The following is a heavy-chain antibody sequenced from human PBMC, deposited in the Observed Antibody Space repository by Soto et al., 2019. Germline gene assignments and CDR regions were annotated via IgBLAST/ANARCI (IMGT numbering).Heavy chain of an antibody. CDR1: GGSIASSDLY. Sequence: SETLSLTCTVSGGSIASSDLYWSWIRQPPGKGLEWIAYIDYNGNTYYNPSLKSRVSVSVDTSKNQFSLKLSSVTAADTAVYYCARDDNRDYYALDVWGQGTTVTVSS. J-gene: IGHJ6*02. V-gene: IGHV4-30-4*01. CDR3: ARDDNRDYYALDV. CDR2: IDYNGNT.